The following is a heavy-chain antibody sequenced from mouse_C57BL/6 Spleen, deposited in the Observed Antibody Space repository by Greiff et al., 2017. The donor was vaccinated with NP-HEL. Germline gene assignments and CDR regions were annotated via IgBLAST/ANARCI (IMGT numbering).Heavy chain of an antibody. Sequence: EVQLQQSGPELVKPGASVKMSCKASGYTFTDYNMHWVKQSHGKSLEWIGYINPNNGGTSYNQKFKGKATLTVNKSSSTAYMELRSLTSEDSAVYYCARKGYDGYWDYFDYWGQGTTLTVSS. J-gene: IGHJ2*01. V-gene: IGHV1-22*01. CDR1: GYTFTDYN. D-gene: IGHD2-3*01. CDR2: INPNNGGT. CDR3: ARKGYDGYWDYFDY.